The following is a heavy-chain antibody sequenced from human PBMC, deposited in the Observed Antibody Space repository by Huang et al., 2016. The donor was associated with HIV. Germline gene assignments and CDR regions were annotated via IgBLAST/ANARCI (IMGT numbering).Heavy chain of an antibody. J-gene: IGHJ4*02. D-gene: IGHD6-13*01. CDR1: GDFISITNYY. V-gene: IGHV4-39*01. CDR3: ASQHIGAAATWF. CDR2: VYQGGST. Sequence: QLQLQESGPGQVKPSETLSLTCTVSGDFISITNYYWGWIRQSPGKGLEWVGSVYQGGSTNYNPSLKSRVTLSVDTSRNQFSLRLNSVTAADTAVYYCASQHIGAAATWFWGRGTQVAVSS.